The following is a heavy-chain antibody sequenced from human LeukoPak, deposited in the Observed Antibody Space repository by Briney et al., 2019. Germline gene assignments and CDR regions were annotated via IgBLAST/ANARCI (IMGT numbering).Heavy chain of an antibody. Sequence: GGSLRLSCAASGFTFSSYVMMWVRQAPGKGLEWVSAITGSGGSTYYADSVKGRWTIARDNSKTTVYLQMHSLRAEDTALYYCAKANRNYYGMDVWGQGTTVTVSS. V-gene: IGHV3-23*01. D-gene: IGHD2/OR15-2a*01. CDR3: AKANRNYYGMDV. CDR2: ITGSGGST. CDR1: GFTFSSYV. J-gene: IGHJ6*02.